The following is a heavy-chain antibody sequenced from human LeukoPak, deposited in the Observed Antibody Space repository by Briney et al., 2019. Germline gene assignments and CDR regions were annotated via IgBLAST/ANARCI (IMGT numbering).Heavy chain of an antibody. Sequence: ASVKVSCKASGYTFTSYGISWVRQAPGQRLEWMGWISAYNGNTNYAQKLQGRVTMTTDTSTSTAYMELRSLRSDDTAVYYCARFLGSYDYVWGSYRPTDYWGQGTLVTVSS. D-gene: IGHD3-16*02. J-gene: IGHJ4*02. CDR2: ISAYNGNT. CDR3: ARFLGSYDYVWGSYRPTDY. CDR1: GYTFTSYG. V-gene: IGHV1-18*01.